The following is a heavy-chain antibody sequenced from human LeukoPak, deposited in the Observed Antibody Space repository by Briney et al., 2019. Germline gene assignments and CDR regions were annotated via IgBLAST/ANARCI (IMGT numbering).Heavy chain of an antibody. CDR2: INPSGGST. J-gene: IGHJ4*02. CDR1: GYTFTGHY. CDR3: ARDLSGIPLDY. V-gene: IGHV1-46*01. Sequence: GASVKVSCKASGYTFTGHYMHWVRQAPGQGLEWMGIINPSGGSTSYAQKFQGRVTMTRDMSTSTAYMELSRLRSDDTAVYYCARDLSGIPLDYWGQGTLVTVSS. D-gene: IGHD6-13*01.